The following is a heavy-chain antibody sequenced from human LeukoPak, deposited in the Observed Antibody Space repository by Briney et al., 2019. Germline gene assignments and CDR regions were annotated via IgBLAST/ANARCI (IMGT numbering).Heavy chain of an antibody. J-gene: IGHJ4*02. CDR1: GYTFTSSG. D-gene: IGHD2-15*01. Sequence: ASVKVSCKTSGYTFTSSGITWVRQAPGQGLEWMGWISTYNGYSKYAQNLQGRVTMTADTSTSTAYMELSSLRSDDTAVYYCAKNSWGGYSDYWGQGTLVTVSS. V-gene: IGHV1-18*01. CDR3: AKNSWGGYSDY. CDR2: ISTYNGYS.